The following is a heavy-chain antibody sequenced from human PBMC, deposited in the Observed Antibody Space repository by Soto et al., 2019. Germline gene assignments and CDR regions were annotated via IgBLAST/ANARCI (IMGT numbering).Heavy chain of an antibody. V-gene: IGHV3-23*01. Sequence: LRLSCAASGFTFSSYAMSWVRQAPGKGLEWVSAISGGGGSTYYADSVKGRFTISRDNSKNTLYLQMNSLRAEDTAVYYCAKDFKWFGELLPSPYGMDVWGQGTTVTVSS. CDR1: GFTFSSYA. CDR3: AKDFKWFGELLPSPYGMDV. J-gene: IGHJ6*02. CDR2: ISGGGGST. D-gene: IGHD3-10*01.